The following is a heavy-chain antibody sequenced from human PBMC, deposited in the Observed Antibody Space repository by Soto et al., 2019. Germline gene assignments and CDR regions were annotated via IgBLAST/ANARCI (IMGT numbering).Heavy chain of an antibody. CDR2: IIPIFGKA. D-gene: IGHD3-3*01. CDR1: GGTFSSYA. CDR3: ARGVDKPGITIFGVVYYYYYGLGG. V-gene: IGHV1-69*13. J-gene: IGHJ6*04. Sequence: GASVKVSWKASGGTFSSYAISWVRQAPGQGLEWMGGIIPIFGKANYAQKFQGRVTITADQSTSTAYMELSSLRSEDTAVHYCARGVDKPGITIFGVVYYYYYGLGGWGKGTTVTVSS.